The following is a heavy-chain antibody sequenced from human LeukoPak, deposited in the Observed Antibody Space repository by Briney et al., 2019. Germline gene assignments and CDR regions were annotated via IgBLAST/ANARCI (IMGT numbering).Heavy chain of an antibody. CDR2: IWYDGSSK. CDR3: ARDRGERMAYFHY. Sequence: PGRSLRLSCAASGFTFSSYGMHWVRQAPGKGLEWVAVIWYDGSSKYYADSVKGRFTISRDNSKNTLYLQMNSLRAEDTAVYYCARDRGERMAYFHYWGQGTLVTVSS. J-gene: IGHJ4*02. D-gene: IGHD5-24*01. V-gene: IGHV3-33*01. CDR1: GFTFSSYG.